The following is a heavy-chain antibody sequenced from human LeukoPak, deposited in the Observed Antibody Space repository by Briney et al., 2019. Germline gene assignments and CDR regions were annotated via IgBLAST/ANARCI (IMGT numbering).Heavy chain of an antibody. D-gene: IGHD3-10*01. CDR3: AKAANYYGSGSYYNHFDY. CDR1: GFTFSSYA. J-gene: IGHJ4*02. CDR2: ISGSGGST. Sequence: GGSLRLSCAASGFTFSSYAMSWVRQAPGKGLEWVSAISGSGGSTYYADSVKGRFTISRDNSKNTLYLQMNSLRAEDTAVYYCAKAANYYGSGSYYNHFDYWGQGTLVTVSS. V-gene: IGHV3-23*01.